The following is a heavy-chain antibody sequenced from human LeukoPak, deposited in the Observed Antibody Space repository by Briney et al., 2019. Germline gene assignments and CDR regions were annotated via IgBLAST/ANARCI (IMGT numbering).Heavy chain of an antibody. D-gene: IGHD5-24*01. Sequence: PSETLSLTCAVYGGSFSGYYWSWIRQPPGKGLEWIGEINHSGSTNYNPSLKSRVTISVDTSKNQFSLKLSSVTAADTAVYYCFGDGYNSRDYWGRGTLVTVSS. V-gene: IGHV4-34*01. J-gene: IGHJ4*02. CDR1: GGSFSGYY. CDR3: FGDGYNSRDY. CDR2: INHSGST.